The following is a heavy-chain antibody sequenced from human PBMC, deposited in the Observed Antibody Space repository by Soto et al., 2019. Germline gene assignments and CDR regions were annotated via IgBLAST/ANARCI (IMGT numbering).Heavy chain of an antibody. D-gene: IGHD3-10*01. CDR1: GGSISSYY. J-gene: IGHJ6*02. V-gene: IGHV4-59*01. CDR3: ARARITMVREVIKYNMDV. CDR2: IYNSGST. Sequence: SETLSLTCTVSGGSISSYYWSWIRRPPGKGLEWIGYIYNSGSTHSNPSLQSRVNISVDTSKNQFSLKLSSVTAADTGIYYCARARITMVREVIKYNMDVWGQGTTVTVSS.